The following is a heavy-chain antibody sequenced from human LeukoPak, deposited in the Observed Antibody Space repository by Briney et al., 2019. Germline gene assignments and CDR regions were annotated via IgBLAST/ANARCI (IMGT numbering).Heavy chain of an antibody. Sequence: TSETLSLTCIVSGGSTSSYNWSWIRQPPGKGLEWIGYICYSGSTNYNPYLKSRVTISLDTSKNQLSLKLSSVTAPDTAVYYCARLFWSDSHAFDYWGQGTLVTVSS. CDR1: GGSTSSYN. D-gene: IGHD3-3*01. CDR2: ICYSGST. J-gene: IGHJ4*02. CDR3: ARLFWSDSHAFDY. V-gene: IGHV4-59*01.